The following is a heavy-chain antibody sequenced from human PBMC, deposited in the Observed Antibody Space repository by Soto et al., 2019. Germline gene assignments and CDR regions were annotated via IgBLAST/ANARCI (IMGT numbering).Heavy chain of an antibody. D-gene: IGHD2-15*01. J-gene: IGHJ6*03. CDR1: GFTVSSNY. CDR3: AGDRKDRGVGYCSGGSCNDHYYYMDV. V-gene: IGHV3-53*04. CDR2: IYSGGST. Sequence: GGSLRLSCAASGFTVSSNYMSWVRQATGKGLEWVSVIYSGGSTYYADTVKGRFTISRHKSKNTLFLQMNSPRAEDTAVYYCAGDRKDRGVGYCSGGSCNDHYYYMDVWGKGTTVTVSS.